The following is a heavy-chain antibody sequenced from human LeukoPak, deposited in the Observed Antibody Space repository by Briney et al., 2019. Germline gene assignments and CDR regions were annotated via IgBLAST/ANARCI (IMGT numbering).Heavy chain of an antibody. CDR3: ARNYYDSSGGHWYFDL. Sequence: SQTLSLTCAISGDTVSRNGAAWNWIRQSPSRGHEWLGRTYYRSKWYNDYVVSVKSRITINPDTSKNQFSLQLNSVTSEDTALYYCARNYYDSSGGHWYFDLWGRGTLVTVSS. CDR1: GDTVSRNGAA. V-gene: IGHV6-1*01. J-gene: IGHJ2*01. D-gene: IGHD3-22*01. CDR2: TYYRSKWYN.